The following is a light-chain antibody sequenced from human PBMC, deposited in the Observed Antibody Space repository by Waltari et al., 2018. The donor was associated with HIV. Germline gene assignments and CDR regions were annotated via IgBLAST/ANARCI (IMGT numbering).Light chain of an antibody. J-gene: IGKJ1*01. V-gene: IGKV3-20*01. Sequence: EIVLTQSPGTLSLSPGERATLYCRASQSVSSSYLAWYQQKPGQAPRLLIYGASSRATGIPDRFSGSGSGTDFILTISRLEPEDSAVYYCHQYGSSPRGTFGQGTKVEIK. CDR3: HQYGSSPRGT. CDR2: GAS. CDR1: QSVSSSY.